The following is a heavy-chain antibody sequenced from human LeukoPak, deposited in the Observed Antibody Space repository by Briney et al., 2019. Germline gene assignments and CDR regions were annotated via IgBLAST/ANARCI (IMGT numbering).Heavy chain of an antibody. D-gene: IGHD1-26*01. CDR1: GGSISSYY. V-gene: IGHV4-59*01. CDR3: AREEVGSYYFDY. CDR2: IYYSGST. J-gene: IGHJ4*02. Sequence: SSETLSLTCTVSGGSISSYYWSWIRQPPGKGLEWIGYIYYSGSTNYNPSLKSRVTISVDTSKNQFSLKLSSVTAADTAIYYCAREEVGSYYFDYWGQGTLVTVSS.